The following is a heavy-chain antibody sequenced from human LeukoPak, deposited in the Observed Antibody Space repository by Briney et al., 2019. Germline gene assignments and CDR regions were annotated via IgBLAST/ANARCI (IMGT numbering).Heavy chain of an antibody. CDR1: GGTFSSYA. CDR3: ARVAYDYVWGSYRCDDAFDI. J-gene: IGHJ3*02. D-gene: IGHD3-16*02. CDR2: IIPIFGTA. Sequence: SVKVSCKASGGTFSSYAISWVRQAAGQGHEWMGGIIPIFGTANYAQKFQGRVTITADKSTSTAYMELSSLRSEDTAVYYCARVAYDYVWGSYRCDDAFDIWGQGTMVTASS. V-gene: IGHV1-69*06.